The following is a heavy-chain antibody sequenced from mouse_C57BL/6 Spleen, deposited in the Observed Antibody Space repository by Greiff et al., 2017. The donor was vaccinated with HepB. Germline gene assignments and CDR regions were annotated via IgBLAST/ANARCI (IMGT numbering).Heavy chain of an antibody. Sequence: ESGPGLVKPSQSLSLTCSVTGYSITSGYYWNWIRQFPGNNLEWMGYISYDGSNNYNPSLKNRISIPRDTSKNQFFLKLNSVTTEDTATYYCAREDGSSSWFAYWGQGTLVTVSA. CDR1: GYSITSGYY. J-gene: IGHJ3*01. D-gene: IGHD1-1*01. V-gene: IGHV3-6*01. CDR2: ISYDGSN. CDR3: AREDGSSSWFAY.